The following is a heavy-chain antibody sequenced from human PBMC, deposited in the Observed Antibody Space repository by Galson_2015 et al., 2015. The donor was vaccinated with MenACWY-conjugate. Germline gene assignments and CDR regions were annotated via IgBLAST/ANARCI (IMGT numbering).Heavy chain of an antibody. CDR3: AKGYSGYDSSFPYYFDN. CDR1: GFSFSNYG. V-gene: IGHV3-30*18. Sequence: SLRLSCAASGFSFSNYGMHWVRQAPGKGLEWVAVISYDGTNKYYADSVKGRFTISRDNSKNTLYLQMNSLRAEDTAVYYCAKGYSGYDSSFPYYFDNWGQGTLVTVSS. J-gene: IGHJ4*02. D-gene: IGHD5-12*01. CDR2: ISYDGTNK.